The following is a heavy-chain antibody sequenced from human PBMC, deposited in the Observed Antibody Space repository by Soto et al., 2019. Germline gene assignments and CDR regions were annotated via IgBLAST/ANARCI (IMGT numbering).Heavy chain of an antibody. CDR1: GFTFSSYA. V-gene: IGHV3-33*01. CDR3: ARDIEAGGITAAGPDY. J-gene: IGHJ4*02. D-gene: IGHD6-25*01. Sequence: QVQLVESGGGVVQPGRSLRLSCAASGFTFSSYAMHWVRQAPGKGLEWVAIIWYDGNNKYHADSVKGRFTISRDNSKNTLYLQMNSLRDEDTAVYYCARDIEAGGITAAGPDYWGQGTLVTVSS. CDR2: IWYDGNNK.